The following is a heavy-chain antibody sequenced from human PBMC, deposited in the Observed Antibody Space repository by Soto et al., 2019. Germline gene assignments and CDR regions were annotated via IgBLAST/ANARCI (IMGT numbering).Heavy chain of an antibody. CDR3: ARGRGSTGYLGREHYFDY. V-gene: IGHV3-66*01. D-gene: IGHD2-2*01. CDR2: IDIGGNT. CDR1: GFSVPDNY. Sequence: EVQVVESGGDLVQPGGSLRLSCAASGFSVPDNYMNWVRQAPGKGLEWVSIIDIGGNTYYADSVKDRFTISRDNSRNTLYLHMDSLRGEDTAVYYCARGRGSTGYLGREHYFDYWGQGTLVTVSP. J-gene: IGHJ4*02.